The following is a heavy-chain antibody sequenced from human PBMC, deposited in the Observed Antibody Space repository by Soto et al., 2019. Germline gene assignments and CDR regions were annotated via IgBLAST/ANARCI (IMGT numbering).Heavy chain of an antibody. CDR1: GFTFSSYT. CDR2: ITYDGDNI. Sequence: AGGSLRLSCAASGFTFSSYTIHWVRQAPGKGLEWVTLITYDGDNIHYADSVKGRFTIARDNSKNTAYLQMNSLRGDDTAVYYCASRSVPGYSYGEGFDYWGQGTLVTVSS. D-gene: IGHD5-18*01. J-gene: IGHJ4*02. V-gene: IGHV3-30-3*01. CDR3: ASRSVPGYSYGEGFDY.